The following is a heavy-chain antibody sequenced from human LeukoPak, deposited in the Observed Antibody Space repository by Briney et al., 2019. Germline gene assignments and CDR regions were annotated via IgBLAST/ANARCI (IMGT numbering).Heavy chain of an antibody. D-gene: IGHD2-15*01. CDR3: AGHAVEVVVIGHDAFDI. CDR2: IYYSGST. V-gene: IGHV4-59*08. Sequence: SETLSLTCTVSGGSITTYYWSWIRQPPGKGLEWIGYIYYSGSTNYNPSLKSRVTISIDTSKNQFSLKLSSVTAADTAVYFCAGHAVEVVVIGHDAFDIWGQGTMVTVSS. CDR1: GGSITTYY. J-gene: IGHJ3*02.